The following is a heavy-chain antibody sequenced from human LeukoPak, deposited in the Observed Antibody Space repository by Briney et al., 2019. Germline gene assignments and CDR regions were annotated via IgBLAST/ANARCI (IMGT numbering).Heavy chain of an antibody. CDR3: ARHLPSSGWYYFDY. CDR2: IYPGDSDT. J-gene: IGHJ4*02. V-gene: IGHV5-51*01. D-gene: IGHD6-19*01. Sequence: HGESLKISCKGSRYSFTSYWIGWVRQMPGKGLEWMGIIYPGDSDTRYSPSFQGQVTISADKSISTAYLQWSSLKASDTAMYYCARHLPSSGWYYFDYWGQGTLVTVSS. CDR1: RYSFTSYW.